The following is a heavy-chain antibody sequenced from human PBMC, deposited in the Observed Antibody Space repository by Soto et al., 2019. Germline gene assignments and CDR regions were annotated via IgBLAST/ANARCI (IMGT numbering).Heavy chain of an antibody. CDR2: ISSSGSTI. J-gene: IGHJ6*02. V-gene: IGHV3-48*03. D-gene: IGHD3-3*01. CDR3: ARAPRPTIFGVVLYGMDV. CDR1: GFTFSSYE. Sequence: GGSLRLSCAASGFTFSSYEMNWVRQAPGKGLEWVSYISSSGSTIYYADSVKGRFTISRDNAKNSLYLQMNSLRAEDTAVYDCARAPRPTIFGVVLYGMDVWGQGTTVTVSS.